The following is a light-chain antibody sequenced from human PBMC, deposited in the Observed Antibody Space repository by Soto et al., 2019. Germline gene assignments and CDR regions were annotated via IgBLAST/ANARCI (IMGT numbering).Light chain of an antibody. V-gene: IGKV1-39*01. CDR3: QQYYSSPWT. Sequence: IQMTQSPSYLSASVGARVTITCRASQTITNDLNWYQQKPGKAPKLLIYAASTLLSGVPSRFTGGGSGTEFTLTIDSLQPEDFATYFCQQYYSSPWTFGQGTKVEI. CDR1: QTITND. J-gene: IGKJ1*01. CDR2: AAS.